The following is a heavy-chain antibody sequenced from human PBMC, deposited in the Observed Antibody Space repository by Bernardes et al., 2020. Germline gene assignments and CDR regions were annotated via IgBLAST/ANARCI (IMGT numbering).Heavy chain of an antibody. CDR2: ISGSGVST. J-gene: IGHJ5*02. D-gene: IGHD2-15*01. CDR3: AKSGVAATNWFDP. Sequence: GGSLRLSCAASGFSVTSYAMSWLRQAPGKGLEWVSAISGSGVSTYYADSVKGRFIISRDNSKNTLDLQMNSLRAEDTAIYYCAKSGVAATNWFDPWGQGTLVTVSS. V-gene: IGHV3-23*01. CDR1: GFSVTSYA.